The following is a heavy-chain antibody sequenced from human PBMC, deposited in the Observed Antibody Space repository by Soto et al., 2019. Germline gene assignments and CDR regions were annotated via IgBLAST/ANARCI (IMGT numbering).Heavy chain of an antibody. J-gene: IGHJ6*02. Sequence: GGSLRLSCAASGFTFSSYGMHWVRQAPGKGLEWVAVISYDGSNKYYADSVKGRFTISRDNSKNTLYLQMNSLRAEDTAVYYCAKTQWELLSQRYYYYYGMDVWGQRTTVTVSS. CDR3: AKTQWELLSQRYYYYYGMDV. CDR2: ISYDGSNK. V-gene: IGHV3-30*18. D-gene: IGHD1-26*01. CDR1: GFTFSSYG.